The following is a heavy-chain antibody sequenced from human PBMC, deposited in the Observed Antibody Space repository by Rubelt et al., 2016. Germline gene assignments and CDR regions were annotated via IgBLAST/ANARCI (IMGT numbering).Heavy chain of an antibody. CDR2: ISGSGGST. CDR1: GFTFSSYA. Sequence: EVQLLESGGGLVQPGGSLRLSCAASGFTFSSYAMSWVRQAPGKGLEWVSAISGSGGSTYYADSVKGRLTISRDNSKNTLYLQMNSLRAEDTAVYYCALIAVAGTRFDYWGQGTLVTVSS. J-gene: IGHJ4*02. D-gene: IGHD6-19*01. CDR3: ALIAVAGTRFDY. V-gene: IGHV3-23*01.